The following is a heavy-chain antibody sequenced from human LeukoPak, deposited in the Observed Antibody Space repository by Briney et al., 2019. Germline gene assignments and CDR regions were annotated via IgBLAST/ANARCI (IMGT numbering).Heavy chain of an antibody. J-gene: IGHJ4*02. CDR3: ARIMLSWRKFDC. Sequence: SETLSLTCTVSSGSISNGDHYWSWIRQHPGKGLEWIGHIYYSGSTYYNPSLKSRGIISVETSKNQFSLKLSSVTAADTAVYYCARIMLSWRKFDCWGQGTLVTVSS. D-gene: IGHD3-10*02. CDR2: IYYSGST. V-gene: IGHV4-31*03. CDR1: SGSISNGDHY.